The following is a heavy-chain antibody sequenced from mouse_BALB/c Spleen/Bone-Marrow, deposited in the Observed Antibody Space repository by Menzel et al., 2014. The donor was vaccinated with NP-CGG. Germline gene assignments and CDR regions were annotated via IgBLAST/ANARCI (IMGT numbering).Heavy chain of an antibody. CDR1: GYAFSTSW. CDR2: IYPADGLT. V-gene: IGHV1-82*01. D-gene: IGHD2-1*01. CDR3: ARGYGNYPVYWYFDF. J-gene: IGHJ1*01. Sequence: VQRVESGPELVKPGASVKISCKASGYAFSTSWMYWVKQRPGQGLEWIGRIYPADGLTNYNGMFKDKATLTADRSSSTAYMQLSSLTSVDSAVYFCARGYGNYPVYWYFDFWGAGTTVTVSS.